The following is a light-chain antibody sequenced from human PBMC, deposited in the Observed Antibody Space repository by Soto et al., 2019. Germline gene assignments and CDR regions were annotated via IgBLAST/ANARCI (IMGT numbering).Light chain of an antibody. V-gene: IGKV3-20*01. CDR3: QQYGSSPII. CDR2: GAS. J-gene: IGKJ5*01. Sequence: ENWLTQSPGTLSFSPGERATLSCRASQSVSSSYLAWYQQKPGQAPRLLIYGASSRATGIPDRFSGSGSGTDFTLTISRLEPEDFAVYYCQQYGSSPIIFGQGTRLEIK. CDR1: QSVSSSY.